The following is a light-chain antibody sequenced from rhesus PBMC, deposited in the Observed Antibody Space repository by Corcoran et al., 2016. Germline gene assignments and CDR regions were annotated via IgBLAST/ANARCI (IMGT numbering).Light chain of an antibody. CDR1: QSISSW. J-gene: IGKJ1*01. CDR2: KAY. Sequence: DIQMTQSPSSLSASVGDTVTITCRASQSISSWLAWYQQKPGKAPKLLIYKAYSLQSGVPSRFSGSGSGTDFTLTISSLQSEDVATYYCQQYSSSPRTFGQGTKVEIK. V-gene: IGKV1-22*01. CDR3: QQYSSSPRT.